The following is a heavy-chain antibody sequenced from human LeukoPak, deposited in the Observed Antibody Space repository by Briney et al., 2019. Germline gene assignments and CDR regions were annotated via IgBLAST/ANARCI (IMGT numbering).Heavy chain of an antibody. CDR3: AKDALAVAGTFDY. J-gene: IGHJ4*02. CDR2: IYSGGST. D-gene: IGHD6-19*01. V-gene: IGHV3-53*01. CDR1: GFTVSSNY. Sequence: GGSLRLSCAASGFTVSSNYMSWVRRVPGKGLEWVSVIYSGGSTYYADSVKGRFTISRDNSKNTLYLQMNSLRAEDTAVYYCAKDALAVAGTFDYWGQGTLVTVSS.